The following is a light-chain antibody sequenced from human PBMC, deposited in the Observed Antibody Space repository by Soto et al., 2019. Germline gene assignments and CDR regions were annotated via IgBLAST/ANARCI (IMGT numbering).Light chain of an antibody. CDR3: CSYTASYSV. J-gene: IGLJ2*01. CDR2: DVT. CDR1: GAFDF. Sequence: QSALTQPRSVSGSPGQSVAISCTGIGAFDFVSWYQQYPGKAPKLMIYDVTNRPSGVPDRFSGSKSGDTASLTISGLQAEDEADNYCCSYTASYSVFGGGTKLTVL. V-gene: IGLV2-11*01.